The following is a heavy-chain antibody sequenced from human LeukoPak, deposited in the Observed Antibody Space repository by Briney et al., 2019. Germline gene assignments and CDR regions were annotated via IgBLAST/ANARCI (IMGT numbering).Heavy chain of an antibody. Sequence: NAGGSLRLSCAASGFTFSGYTMNWVRQAPGKGLEWVSSISTSSSYIYYADSVKGRFTISRDNAKNSLYLQMNSLRAEGTAVYYCARGGGLLPYYYYGMDVWGQGTTVTVSS. J-gene: IGHJ6*02. D-gene: IGHD2-15*01. CDR3: ARGGGLLPYYYYGMDV. CDR2: ISTSSSYI. CDR1: GFTFSGYT. V-gene: IGHV3-21*01.